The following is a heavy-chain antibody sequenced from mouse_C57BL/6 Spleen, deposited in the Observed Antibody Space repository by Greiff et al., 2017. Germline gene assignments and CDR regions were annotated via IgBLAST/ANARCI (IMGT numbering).Heavy chain of an antibody. J-gene: IGHJ4*01. CDR1: GYTFTSYW. V-gene: IGHV1-53*01. CDR2: INPSNGGT. Sequence: QVQLQQSGTELVKPGASVKLSCKASGYTFTSYWMHWVKQRPGQGLEWIGNINPSNGGTNYNEKFKSKATLTVDKSSSTAYMQLSSLTSEDSAVYYCATPHYYGSSSYAMDYWGQGTSVTVSS. CDR3: ATPHYYGSSSYAMDY. D-gene: IGHD1-1*01.